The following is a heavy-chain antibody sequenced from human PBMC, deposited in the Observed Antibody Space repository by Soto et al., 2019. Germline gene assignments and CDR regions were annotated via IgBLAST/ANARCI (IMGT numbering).Heavy chain of an antibody. CDR1: GGSFSGYY. J-gene: IGHJ4*02. CDR3: ARGGGSYSRAFDY. CDR2: ITNTGDT. V-gene: IGHV4-34*01. D-gene: IGHD1-26*01. Sequence: SETLSITCAFSGGSFSGYYWGWVRQTPGKGLEWIAEITNTGDTNYNPSLKSRVTISVDTSKNQFSLKLTSVTAADTAVYYCARGGGSYSRAFDYWGQGTMVTVSS.